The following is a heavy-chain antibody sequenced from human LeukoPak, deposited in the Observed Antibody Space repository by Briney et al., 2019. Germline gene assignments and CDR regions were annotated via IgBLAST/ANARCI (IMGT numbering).Heavy chain of an antibody. CDR2: IYYSGST. CDR3: ASRRGYCSSTSCYGWFDP. V-gene: IGHV4-39*07. D-gene: IGHD2-2*01. CDR1: GGSISSYY. Sequence: KTSETLSLTCTVSGGSISSYYWGWIRQPPGKGLEWIGSIYYSGSTYYNPSLKSRVTISVDTSKNQFSLKLSSVTAADTAVYYCASRRGYCSSTSCYGWFDPWGQGTLVTVSS. J-gene: IGHJ5*02.